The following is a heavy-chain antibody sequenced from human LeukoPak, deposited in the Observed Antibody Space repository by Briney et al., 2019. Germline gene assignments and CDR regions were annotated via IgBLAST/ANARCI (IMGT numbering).Heavy chain of an antibody. V-gene: IGHV3-23*01. CDR3: AKGGWLDS. D-gene: IGHD6-19*01. J-gene: IGHJ4*02. CDR2: ISTSGGSP. Sequence: PGGSLRLSCAASGFTFSNCDMTWVRQAPGKGLEWVSRISTSGGSPYYADSVKGRFTTSRDNSKNTLYLQMNSLRAEDTALYYCAKGGWLDSWGQGTLVTVSS. CDR1: GFTFSNCD.